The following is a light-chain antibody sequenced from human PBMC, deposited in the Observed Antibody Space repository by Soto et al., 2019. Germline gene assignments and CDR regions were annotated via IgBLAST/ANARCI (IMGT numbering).Light chain of an antibody. CDR3: QQFNSYHRT. V-gene: IGKV1-9*01. CDR2: AAS. Sequence: DIQLTQSPSFLSASVGDRVTITCRASQGISSYLAWYQQKPGKAPKLLIYAASTLQSGVPSRFSGSGSGTEFTLTISSLQPEDFATYYCQQFNSYHRTFGQGTKLEIK. J-gene: IGKJ2*01. CDR1: QGISSY.